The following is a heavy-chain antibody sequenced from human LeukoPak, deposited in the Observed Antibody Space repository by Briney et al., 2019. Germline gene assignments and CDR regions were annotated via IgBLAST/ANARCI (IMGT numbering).Heavy chain of an antibody. CDR2: IIPILGTA. J-gene: IGHJ6*03. Sequence: ASVKVSCKASGGTFSSYGISWVRQAPGQGLEWMGGIIPILGTANYAQKFQGRVTITRNTSISTAYMELSSLRSEDTAVYYCARETSTGTTGWMTYYMDVWGKGTTVTVSS. D-gene: IGHD1-7*01. CDR3: ARETSTGTTGWMTYYMDV. CDR1: GGTFSSYG. V-gene: IGHV1-69*10.